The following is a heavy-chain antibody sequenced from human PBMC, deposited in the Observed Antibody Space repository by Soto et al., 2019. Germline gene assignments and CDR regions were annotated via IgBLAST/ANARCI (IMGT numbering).Heavy chain of an antibody. D-gene: IGHD4-17*01. CDR1: GYSFTSYW. CDR3: ANSADYGGNRDYYYYYGMDV. V-gene: IGHV5-10-1*01. Sequence: PGESLKISCEGSGYSFTSYWIGWVRQMPGKGLEWMGRIDPSDSYTNYSPSFQGHVTISADKSISTAYLQWSSLKASDTAMYYCANSADYGGNRDYYYYYGMDVWGQGTTVTVSS. CDR2: IDPSDSYT. J-gene: IGHJ6*02.